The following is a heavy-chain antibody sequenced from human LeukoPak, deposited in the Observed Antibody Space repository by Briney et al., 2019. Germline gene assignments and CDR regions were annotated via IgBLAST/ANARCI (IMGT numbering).Heavy chain of an antibody. Sequence: GGSLRLSCAASGFTFSSYAMSWVRQAPGKGLEWVSAISGSGGSTYYADSVKGRFTISRDNSKNTLYLQMNSLRAEDTAVYYCAKAQTYYDILTDDYFDYWGQGTLVTVSS. V-gene: IGHV3-23*01. D-gene: IGHD3-9*01. CDR3: AKAQTYYDILTDDYFDY. CDR2: ISGSGGST. J-gene: IGHJ4*02. CDR1: GFTFSSYA.